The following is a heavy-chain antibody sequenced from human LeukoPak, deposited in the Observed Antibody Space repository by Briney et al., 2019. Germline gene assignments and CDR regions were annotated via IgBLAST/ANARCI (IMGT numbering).Heavy chain of an antibody. CDR3: AREEYNDRRGRFL. V-gene: IGHV4-4*07. D-gene: IGHD3-22*01. CDR2: IFTSGST. Sequence: SETLSLNCTVSGGSMSNYYWSWIRQPAGKGLEWIGRIFTSGSTHYNPSLRSRVTISLDKSKNQFSLKVNSVTVADTAVYFCAREEYNDRRGRFLWGQGALVTVSS. J-gene: IGHJ4*02. CDR1: GGSMSNYY.